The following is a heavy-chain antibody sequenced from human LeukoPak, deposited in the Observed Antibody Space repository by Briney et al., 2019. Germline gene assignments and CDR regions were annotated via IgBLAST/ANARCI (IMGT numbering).Heavy chain of an antibody. V-gene: IGHV3-48*01. Sequence: GGSLRLSCAASGFTFSSYSMNWVRQAPGKGLEWVSYISSSSTTIYYADSVKGRFTISRDNAKNSLYLQMNSLRVEDSAVYYCARDPDQGRGFDFWGQGTLVTAAS. CDR2: ISSSSTTI. CDR1: GFTFSSYS. J-gene: IGHJ4*02. CDR3: ARDPDQGRGFDF. D-gene: IGHD1-26*01.